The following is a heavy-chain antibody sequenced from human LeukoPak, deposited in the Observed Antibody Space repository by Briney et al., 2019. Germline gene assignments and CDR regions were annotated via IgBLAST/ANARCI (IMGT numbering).Heavy chain of an antibody. CDR3: AKEGRGYSGYVEN. Sequence: LTGGSLRLSCAASGFTFSNHAMSWVRQAPGKGLEWVSVVSGSGAYTDYADSVKGRFTISRDNSKNTLSLQMNSLRGEDTALYYCAKEGRGYSGYVENWGQGTLVTVSS. J-gene: IGHJ4*02. D-gene: IGHD5-12*01. V-gene: IGHV3-23*01. CDR2: VSGSGAYT. CDR1: GFTFSNHA.